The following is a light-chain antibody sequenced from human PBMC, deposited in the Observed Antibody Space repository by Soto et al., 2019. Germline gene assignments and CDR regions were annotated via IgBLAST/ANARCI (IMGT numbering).Light chain of an antibody. Sequence: QSVLTQPPSASGTPGQRVTISCSGSSSNIGSNTVNWYQQLPGTAPKLLIYSNSQRPSGVPDRFSGSKSGTSASLAIRGLQSEDEADYYWAAWDDSLNGQVFGTGTKLTV. J-gene: IGLJ1*01. CDR1: SSNIGSNT. V-gene: IGLV1-44*01. CDR3: AAWDDSLNGQV. CDR2: SNS.